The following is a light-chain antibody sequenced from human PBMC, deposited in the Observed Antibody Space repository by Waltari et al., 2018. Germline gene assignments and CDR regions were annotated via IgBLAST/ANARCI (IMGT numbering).Light chain of an antibody. CDR2: QDN. Sequence: SYALTQPPSVSVSPGQTASITCSGDKLGEKYACWYQQKPGQTPVLVNYQDNKRPSGIPERFSGSNSGHTATLTISGTQAMDEADYYCQAWDNSLVVFGTGTAVTVL. CDR3: QAWDNSLVV. V-gene: IGLV3-1*01. J-gene: IGLJ1*01. CDR1: KLGEKY.